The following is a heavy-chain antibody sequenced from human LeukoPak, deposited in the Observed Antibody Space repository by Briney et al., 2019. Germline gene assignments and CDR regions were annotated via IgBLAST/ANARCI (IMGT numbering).Heavy chain of an antibody. CDR2: IRSKANSYTT. V-gene: IGHV3-73*01. CDR1: GFTFSGSA. CDR3: TRRSPTGDGYHGDGGLF. Sequence: GGSLRLSCAASGFTFSGSAMHWVRQASGKGLEWVGRIRSKANSYTTAYAASVKGRFSMSRAYSKHTAYLKMKSLKTEDTAVYYCTRRSPTGDGYHGDGGLFWGQGTLVTVSS. J-gene: IGHJ4*02. D-gene: IGHD5-24*01.